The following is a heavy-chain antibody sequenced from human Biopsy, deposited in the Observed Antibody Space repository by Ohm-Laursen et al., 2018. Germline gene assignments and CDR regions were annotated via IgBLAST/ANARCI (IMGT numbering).Heavy chain of an antibody. Sequence: SETLSLAWTVSDGSINSYYWNWIRQPPGKRLEWIGNIYYSGSTNFNPSLKSRVTISVGTSKNQFSLKLSSVTAADTAVYFCARGSSYGYDFDYWGQGTLVAVSS. V-gene: IGHV4-59*01. D-gene: IGHD5-18*01. CDR2: IYYSGST. J-gene: IGHJ4*02. CDR1: DGSINSYY. CDR3: ARGSSYGYDFDY.